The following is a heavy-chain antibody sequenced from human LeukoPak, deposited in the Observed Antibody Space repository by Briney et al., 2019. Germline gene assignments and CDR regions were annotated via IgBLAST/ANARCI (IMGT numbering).Heavy chain of an antibody. D-gene: IGHD6-13*01. Sequence: SVKVSCKASGGTFSSYTISWVRQAPGQGLEWMGRIIPILGIANYAQKSQGRVTITADKSTSTAYMELSSLRSEDTAVYYCARGSIAAAGTNYWGQGTLVTVSS. J-gene: IGHJ4*02. CDR3: ARGSIAAAGTNY. CDR2: IIPILGIA. CDR1: GGTFSSYT. V-gene: IGHV1-69*02.